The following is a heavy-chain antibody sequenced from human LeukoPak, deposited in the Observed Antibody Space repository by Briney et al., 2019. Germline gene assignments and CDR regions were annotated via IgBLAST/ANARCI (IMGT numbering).Heavy chain of an antibody. D-gene: IGHD1-26*01. V-gene: IGHV3-66*02. J-gene: IGHJ3*02. CDR3: ARDSIVGARDAFDI. Sequence: GWSLRLSCAASGFTVSSNYMSWVRQAPGKGLEWVSVIYSGGSTYYADSVKGRFTISRDNSKNALYLQMNSLRAEDTAVYYCARDSIVGARDAFDIWGQGTMVTVSS. CDR2: IYSGGST. CDR1: GFTVSSNY.